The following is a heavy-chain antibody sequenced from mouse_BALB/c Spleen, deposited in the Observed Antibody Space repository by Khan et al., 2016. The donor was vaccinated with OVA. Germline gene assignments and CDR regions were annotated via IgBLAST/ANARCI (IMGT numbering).Heavy chain of an antibody. CDR1: GFSLTNYG. Sequence: QIQLVQSGPGLVAPSQSLSITCTVSGFSLTNYGVHWVRQPPREGLEWLGVIWAGGSTNYNSALMSRLSISKDNSKSQVFLKMNSLQTNDTAMYYCARPYYGSDWLAYWGQGTLVTVSA. J-gene: IGHJ3*01. V-gene: IGHV2-9*02. D-gene: IGHD1-1*01. CDR2: IWAGGST. CDR3: ARPYYGSDWLAY.